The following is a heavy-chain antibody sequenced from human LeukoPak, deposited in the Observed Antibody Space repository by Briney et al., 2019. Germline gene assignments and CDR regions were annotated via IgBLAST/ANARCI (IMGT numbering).Heavy chain of an antibody. CDR2: IYYSGST. V-gene: IGHV4-39*07. Sequence: SETLSLTCTVSGGSISSSSYYWGWIRQPPGKGLEWIGSIYYSGSTYYNPSLKSRVTISVDTAKNQFSLKLSSVTAADTAVYYCGRGFYVAKNAGVFDMWGQGTMVAVSS. J-gene: IGHJ3*02. CDR1: GGSISSSSYY. D-gene: IGHD3-16*01. CDR3: GRGFYVAKNAGVFDM.